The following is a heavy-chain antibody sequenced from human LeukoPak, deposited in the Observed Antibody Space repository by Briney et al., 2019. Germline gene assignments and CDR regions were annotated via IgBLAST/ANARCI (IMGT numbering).Heavy chain of an antibody. CDR1: GFTFSSYA. CDR2: ISYDGSNK. D-gene: IGHD6-13*01. V-gene: IGHV3-30-3*01. CDR3: AKVDAAGYSSSWYPDY. J-gene: IGHJ4*02. Sequence: PGGSLRLSCAASGFTFSSYAMHWVRQAPGKGLEWVAVISYDGSNKYYADSVKGRFTISRDNSKNTLYLQMNSLRAEDTAVYYCAKVDAAGYSSSWYPDYWGQGTLVTVSS.